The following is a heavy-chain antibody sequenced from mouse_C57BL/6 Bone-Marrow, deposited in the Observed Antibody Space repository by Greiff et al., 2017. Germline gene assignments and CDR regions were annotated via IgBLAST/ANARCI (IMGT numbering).Heavy chain of an antibody. J-gene: IGHJ2*01. CDR3: ARDYYGSRRDYFDY. V-gene: IGHV1-64*01. CDR1: GYTFTSYW. Sequence: QVQLQQPGAELVKPGASVKSSCKASGYTFTSYWMHWVKQRPGQGLEWIGMIHPNSGSTNYNEKFKSKATLTVDKSSSTAYMQLSSLTSEDSAVYYCARDYYGSRRDYFDYWGQGTTLTVSS. CDR2: IHPNSGST. D-gene: IGHD1-1*01.